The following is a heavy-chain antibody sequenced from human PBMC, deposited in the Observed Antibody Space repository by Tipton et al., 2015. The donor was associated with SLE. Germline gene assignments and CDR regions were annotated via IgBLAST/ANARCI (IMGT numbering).Heavy chain of an antibody. D-gene: IGHD3-9*01. V-gene: IGHV4-4*09. CDR3: ARGPSNFDWLPAYAMDV. Sequence: GLVKPSETLSLICTVSGGSISGNSWTWIRQSPGKGLEWIGHIYNSGNTDYNPSLESRLTISIDTSKNQFSLKLSSVTAADTAVYYCARGPSNFDWLPAYAMDVWGQGTTVIVSS. CDR2: IYNSGNT. J-gene: IGHJ6*02. CDR1: GGSISGNS.